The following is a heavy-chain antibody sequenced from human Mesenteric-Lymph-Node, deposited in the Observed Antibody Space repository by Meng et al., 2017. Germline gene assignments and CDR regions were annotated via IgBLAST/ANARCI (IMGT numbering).Heavy chain of an antibody. D-gene: IGHD5-18*01. CDR2: IYYSGST. Sequence: QSQLEASGPGLVKPSPTLSLTCTVSGGSISSGDYYWSWIRQPPGKGLELIGHIYYSGSTSYNPSLKSRVTISVDTSNNQFSLKLSSVTAADTAVYYCARVGWRQWSFDLWGRGTLVTVSS. J-gene: IGHJ2*01. CDR3: ARVGWRQWSFDL. CDR1: GGSISSGDYY. V-gene: IGHV4-30-4*01.